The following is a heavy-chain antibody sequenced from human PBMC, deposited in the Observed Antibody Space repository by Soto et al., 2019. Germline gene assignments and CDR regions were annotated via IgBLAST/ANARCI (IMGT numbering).Heavy chain of an antibody. V-gene: IGHV4-31*03. CDR3: ARVGTSYARRGLDV. Sequence: PSETLSLTCRVSGGAIDGGGYYWCWIRQHPGKGLEWIGHIYYTGSAYYKPSLESRVSMSIDTSKNQFSLELISVTAADTAVYYCARVGTSYARRGLDVWGQGTTVTVSS. CDR1: GGAIDGGGYY. D-gene: IGHD7-27*01. CDR2: IYYTGSA. J-gene: IGHJ6*02.